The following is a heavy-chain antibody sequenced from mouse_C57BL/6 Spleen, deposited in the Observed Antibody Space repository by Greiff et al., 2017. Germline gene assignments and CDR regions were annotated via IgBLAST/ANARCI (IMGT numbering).Heavy chain of an antibody. V-gene: IGHV1-72*01. CDR1: GYTFTSYW. CDR2: IAPNSGGT. CDR3: ARGSFYLAY. Sequence: QVQLQQPGAELVKPGASVKLSCKASGYTFTSYWMHWVKQRPGRGLEWIGRIAPNSGGTKYNEKFKSKATLTVDKPSSTAYIHLSSLTSEDSAVYYGARGSFYLAYWGQGTTLTVSS. J-gene: IGHJ2*01.